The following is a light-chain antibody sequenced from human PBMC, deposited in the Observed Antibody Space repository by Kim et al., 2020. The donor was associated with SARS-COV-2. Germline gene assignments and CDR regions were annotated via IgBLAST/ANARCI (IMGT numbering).Light chain of an antibody. CDR2: DVS. J-gene: IGLJ2*01. CDR1: SSDVGGYNY. Sequence: QSITISCAGNSSDVGGYNYVSWYQQHPGKAPNLMIYDVSSRPSGVSKRFSGSKSGNTAFLTIAGLQAEDEAYYYCSSYTSSSTVVFGGGTQLTVL. CDR3: SSYTSSSTVV. V-gene: IGLV2-14*03.